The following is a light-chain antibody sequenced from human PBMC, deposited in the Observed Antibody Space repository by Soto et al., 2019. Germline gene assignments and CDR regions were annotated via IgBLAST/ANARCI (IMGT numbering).Light chain of an antibody. V-gene: IGKV1-12*01. CDR3: QQANSFPRT. Sequence: DIQMTQSPSSVSASVGDRVTITCRASQGFSTWLAWYRRRPGRAPELLIYSASSLHSGVPSRFSGSGSGTDVTLTISSLQPEDFATYYGQQANSFPRTVGGGTEVELK. CDR1: QGFSTW. CDR2: SAS. J-gene: IGKJ4*01.